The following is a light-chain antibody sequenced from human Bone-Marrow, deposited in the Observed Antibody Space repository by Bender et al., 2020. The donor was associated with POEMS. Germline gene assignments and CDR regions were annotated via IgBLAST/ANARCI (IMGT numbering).Light chain of an antibody. CDR2: AVT. J-gene: IGLJ1*01. Sequence: QSALTQPASVSGSPGQSITISCTGTSSDVGSFNLVSWYQQHPGKVPKLMIYAVTKRPSGISNRFSGSKSGNTASLTISGLQGEDEADYYCCSYADSSTLVLGTGTKVTVL. CDR3: CSYADSSTLV. V-gene: IGLV2-23*02. CDR1: SSDVGSFNL.